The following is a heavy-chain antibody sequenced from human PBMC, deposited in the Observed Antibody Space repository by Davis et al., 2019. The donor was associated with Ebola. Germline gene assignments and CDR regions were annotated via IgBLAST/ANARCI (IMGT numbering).Heavy chain of an antibody. V-gene: IGHV1-46*03. D-gene: IGHD3-22*01. CDR1: GYTFTGYY. J-gene: IGHJ4*02. Sequence: ASVKVSCKASGYTFTGYYMHWVRQAPGQGLEWMGRINPSGGSTSYAQKFQGRVTMTRDTSTSTVYMELSSLRSEDTAVYYCARHYYDSSGYYEFDYWGQGTLVTVSS. CDR2: INPSGGST. CDR3: ARHYYDSSGYYEFDY.